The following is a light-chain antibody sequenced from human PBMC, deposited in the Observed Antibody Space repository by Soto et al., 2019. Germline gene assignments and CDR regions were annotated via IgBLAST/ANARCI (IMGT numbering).Light chain of an antibody. J-gene: IGLJ1*01. Sequence: QSVLTQPPPVSGGPGQRGTSSCTWGSSKIGAGYDVHWYQQLPGTAPKLLIYGNSNRPSGVPDRFSGSKSGTSASLAITGLQAEDEADYYCQSYDSSLSGSYVFGTGTKVTVL. CDR1: SSKIGAGYD. V-gene: IGLV1-40*01. CDR2: GNS. CDR3: QSYDSSLSGSYV.